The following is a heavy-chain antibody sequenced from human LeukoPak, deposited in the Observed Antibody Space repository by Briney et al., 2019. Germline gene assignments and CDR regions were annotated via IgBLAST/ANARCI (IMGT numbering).Heavy chain of an antibody. CDR3: ARAPFLRYFDWPNAFDI. V-gene: IGHV3-53*01. CDR2: IYSGGST. Sequence: GGSLRLSCAASGFTFSSYSMNWVRQAPGKGLEWVSVIYSGGSTYYADSVKGRFTISRDNSKNTLYLQMNSLRAEDTAVYYCARAPFLRYFDWPNAFDIWGQGTMVTVSS. D-gene: IGHD3-9*01. J-gene: IGHJ3*02. CDR1: GFTFSSYS.